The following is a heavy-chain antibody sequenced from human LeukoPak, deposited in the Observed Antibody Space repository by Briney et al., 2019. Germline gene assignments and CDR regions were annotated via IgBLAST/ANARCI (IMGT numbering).Heavy chain of an antibody. CDR2: ISGSGGST. J-gene: IGHJ3*02. CDR1: GFTFSSYA. CDR3: AKDTLRFLEWLLDAFDI. D-gene: IGHD3-3*01. V-gene: IGHV3-23*01. Sequence: PGGSLRLSCAASGFTFSSYAMSWVRQAPGKGLEWVSAISGSGGSTYYADSVKGRFTISRDNSKNTLYLQMNSLRAEDTAVYYCAKDTLRFLEWLLDAFDIWGQGTMVTVSS.